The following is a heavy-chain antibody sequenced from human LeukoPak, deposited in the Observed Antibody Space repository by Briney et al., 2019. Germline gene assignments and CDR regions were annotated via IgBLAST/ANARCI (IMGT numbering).Heavy chain of an antibody. CDR3: ARELKDDSLYYFDY. J-gene: IGHJ4*02. Sequence: GVSVTVSCKASGYTFTSYGISWVRQAPGQGLEWMGWISAYNGNTNYAQKLQGRVTMTTDTSTSTAYMELRSLRSDDTAVYYCARELKDDSLYYFDYWGQGTLVTVSS. V-gene: IGHV1-18*01. CDR2: ISAYNGNT. CDR1: GYTFTSYG. D-gene: IGHD3-22*01.